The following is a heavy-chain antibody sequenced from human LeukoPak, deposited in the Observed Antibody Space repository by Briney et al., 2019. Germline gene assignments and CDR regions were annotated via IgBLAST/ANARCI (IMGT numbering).Heavy chain of an antibody. D-gene: IGHD2-2*01. V-gene: IGHV4-4*07. Sequence: PSETLSLTWTVSGGSINNWYWGWFRQPAGKGLEWIGRIYTSGSTIYYPSLKSRVTMSVDTSTNQISLRLTSVTAADTAMYYCARKLASSTLKAGAFDIWGQGTMVTVSS. CDR2: IYTSGST. CDR3: ARKLASSTLKAGAFDI. J-gene: IGHJ3*02. CDR1: GGSINNWY.